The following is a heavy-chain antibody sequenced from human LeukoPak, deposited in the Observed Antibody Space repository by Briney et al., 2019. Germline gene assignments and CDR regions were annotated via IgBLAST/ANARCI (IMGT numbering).Heavy chain of an antibody. D-gene: IGHD4-23*01. V-gene: IGHV1-69*13. CDR3: ARGWLAETTVVTPYNY. CDR1: GYTFTIYG. CDR2: IIPIFGTA. Sequence: SVKASCKTSGYTFTIYGISWVRQAPGQGLEWMGGIIPIFGTANYAQKFQDRVTITAVESMSTVYMELSSLRSEDTAVYYCARGWLAETTVVTPYNYWGQGTLVTVSS. J-gene: IGHJ4*02.